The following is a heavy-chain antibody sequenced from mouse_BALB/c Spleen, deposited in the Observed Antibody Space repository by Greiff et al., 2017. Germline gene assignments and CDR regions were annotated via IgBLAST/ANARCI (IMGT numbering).Heavy chain of an antibody. CDR1: GFTFSDYY. J-gene: IGHJ3*01. V-gene: IGHV5-4*02. Sequence: VQLKESGGGLVKPGGSLKLSCAASGFTFSDYYMYWVRQTPEKRLEWVATISDGGSYTYYPDSVKGRFTISRDNAKNNLYLQMSSLKSEDTAMDYCARDGNYTRAWFAYWGQGTLVTVSA. CDR2: ISDGGSYT. D-gene: IGHD2-1*01. CDR3: ARDGNYTRAWFAY.